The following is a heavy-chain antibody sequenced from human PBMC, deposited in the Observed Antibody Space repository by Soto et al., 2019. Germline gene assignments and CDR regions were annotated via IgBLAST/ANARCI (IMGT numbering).Heavy chain of an antibody. CDR2: IKSKTDGGTT. CDR1: GFTFSNAW. J-gene: IGHJ6*02. CDR3: TTDYPWNYDFWSGYYTFGGPGMDV. V-gene: IGHV3-15*07. Sequence: PGGSLRLSCAASGFTFSNAWINWVRQAPGKGLEWVGRIKSKTDGGTTDFAAPVKGRFAISRDDSKNTLYLQMNSLKTEDTAVYYCTTDYPWNYDFWSGYYTFGGPGMDVWGQGTTVTVSS. D-gene: IGHD3-3*01.